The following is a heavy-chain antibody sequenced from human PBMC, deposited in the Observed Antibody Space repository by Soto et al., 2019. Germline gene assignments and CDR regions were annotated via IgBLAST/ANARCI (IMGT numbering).Heavy chain of an antibody. CDR3: ATRPPYSSSSLSWGSSFDY. Sequence: SVKVSCKASGGTFSSYAISWVRQAPGQGLEWMGGIIPIFGTANYAQKFQGRVTITADKSTSTAYMELSSLRSEDTAVYYCATRPPYSSSSLSWGSSFDYWGQGTLVTVS. CDR1: GGTFSSYA. CDR2: IIPIFGTA. D-gene: IGHD6-6*01. V-gene: IGHV1-69*06. J-gene: IGHJ4*02.